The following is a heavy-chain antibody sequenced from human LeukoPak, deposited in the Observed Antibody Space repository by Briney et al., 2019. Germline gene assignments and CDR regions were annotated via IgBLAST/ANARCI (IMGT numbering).Heavy chain of an antibody. J-gene: IGHJ4*02. Sequence: GGSLGLSCAASGFTFGDHIMNWVRQLPGKRLEWVAYVSGSGSTVYYADSVKGRFTVSRDNGKSSLYLQMNSLRVEDTALYYCVRQFASWGQGTLITVSS. CDR3: VRQFAS. CDR2: VSGSGSTV. CDR1: GFTFGDHI. V-gene: IGHV3-48*01.